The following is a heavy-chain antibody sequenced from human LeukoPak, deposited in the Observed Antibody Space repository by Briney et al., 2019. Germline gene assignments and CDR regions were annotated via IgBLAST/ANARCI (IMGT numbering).Heavy chain of an antibody. CDR2: IYSGGST. V-gene: IGHV3-53*01. CDR1: GFTVSSNY. J-gene: IGHJ5*02. CDR3: ARANGHTAMNR. Sequence: GGSLRLSCAASGFTVSSNYMSWVRQAPGKGLEWVSLIYSGGSTYYADSVKGRFTISRDNSKNTLYLQMNSLRAEDTAVYYCARANGHTAMNRWGQGTLVTVSS. D-gene: IGHD5-18*01.